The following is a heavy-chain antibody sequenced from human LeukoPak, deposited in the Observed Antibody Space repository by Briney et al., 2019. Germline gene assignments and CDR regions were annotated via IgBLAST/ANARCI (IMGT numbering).Heavy chain of an antibody. V-gene: IGHV3-23*01. CDR1: GFTFSIYA. CDR2: IGGSGGST. D-gene: IGHD2-15*01. J-gene: IGHJ4*02. Sequence: GGSLRLSCAASGFTFSIYAMSWVRQAPGKGLEWVSAIGGSGGSTYYADSVKGRFTISRDNSKNTLYLQMNSLRAEDMAVYYCAKSPLSLGCCSGGNCYFLDYWGQGTLVTVSS. CDR3: AKSPLSLGCCSGGNCYFLDY.